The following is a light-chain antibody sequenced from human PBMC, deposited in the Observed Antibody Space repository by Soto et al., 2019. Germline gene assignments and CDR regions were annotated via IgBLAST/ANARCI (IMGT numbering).Light chain of an antibody. V-gene: IGKV3-11*01. CDR1: RNLNNY. Sequence: EIVLTQSPATLSLSPGERATLSCRASRNLNNYLAWYQKKPGQAPRLLIDNASNRATGIPARFSGSRSGTDFTLSISTLEPDDFAAYYCQHLRTFGQGTRLEIK. CDR3: QHLRT. CDR2: NAS. J-gene: IGKJ5*01.